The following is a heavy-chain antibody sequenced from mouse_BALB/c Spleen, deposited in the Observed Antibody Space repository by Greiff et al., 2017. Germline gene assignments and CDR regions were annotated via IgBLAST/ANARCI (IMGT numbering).Heavy chain of an antibody. Sequence: DVKLQESGPGLVKPSQSLSLTCSVTGYSITSGYYWNWIRQFPGNKLEWMGYISYDGSNNYNPSLKNRISITRDTSKNQFFLKLNSVTTEDTATYYCARGDYRYDWYFDVWGAGTTVTVSS. V-gene: IGHV3-6*02. CDR3: ARGDYRYDWYFDV. CDR1: GYSITSGYY. D-gene: IGHD2-14*01. J-gene: IGHJ1*01. CDR2: ISYDGSN.